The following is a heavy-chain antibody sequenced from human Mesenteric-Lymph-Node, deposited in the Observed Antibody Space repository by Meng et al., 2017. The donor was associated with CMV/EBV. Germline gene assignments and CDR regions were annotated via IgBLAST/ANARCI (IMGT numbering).Heavy chain of an antibody. Sequence: GGSLRLSCAASGFTFSSYAMHWVRQAPGKGLEWVAVISSDGSNKYYADSVKGRFTISRDNSKNTLYLQMYSLRADDTAVYYCAKLATVTTFYVFDYWGQGTLVTVSS. CDR3: AKLATVTTFYVFDY. CDR2: ISSDGSNK. V-gene: IGHV3-30-3*01. CDR1: GFTFSSYA. D-gene: IGHD4-17*01. J-gene: IGHJ4*02.